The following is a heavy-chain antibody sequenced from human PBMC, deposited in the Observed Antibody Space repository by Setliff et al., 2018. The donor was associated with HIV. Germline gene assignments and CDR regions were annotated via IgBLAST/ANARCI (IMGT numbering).Heavy chain of an antibody. CDR3: ARGHPNSSRSSLVY. CDR1: GGSIISSTYY. Sequence: PSETLSLTCTVSGGSIISSTYYWGWIRQPPGKGLEWIGSMYYSGSTYYNPSLKSRVTISVDTSKNQFSLKLTSVTAADTAVYYCARGHPNSSRSSLVYWGQGTLVTVSS. CDR2: MYYSGST. V-gene: IGHV4-39*07. D-gene: IGHD6-6*01. J-gene: IGHJ4*02.